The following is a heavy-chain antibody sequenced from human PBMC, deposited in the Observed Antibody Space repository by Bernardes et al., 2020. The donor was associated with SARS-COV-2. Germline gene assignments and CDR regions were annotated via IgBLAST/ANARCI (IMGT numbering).Heavy chain of an antibody. CDR3: VRDNSAFDV. CDR2: ILPSDGST. CDR1: GYTFAHYY. V-gene: IGHV1-46*01. Sequence: ASVKVSWKTSGYTFAHYYLHWVRQAPGQGLEWMAMILPSDGSTSYPQNFQGRVNMTMDTSTATVYMELASLTYEDTALYYCVRDNSAFDVWGQGTLVTVSS. J-gene: IGHJ4*02. D-gene: IGHD1-1*01.